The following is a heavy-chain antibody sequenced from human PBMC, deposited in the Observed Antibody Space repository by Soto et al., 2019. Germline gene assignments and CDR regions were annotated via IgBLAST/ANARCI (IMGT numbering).Heavy chain of an antibody. Sequence: HPGGSLRLSCAASGFTFSSYAMHWVRQAPGKGLEWVAVISYDGSNKYYADSVKGRFTISRDNSKNTLYLQMNSLRAEDTAVYYCARDQSTMNDAFDIWGQGTMVTVSS. CDR3: ARDQSTMNDAFDI. V-gene: IGHV3-30-3*01. J-gene: IGHJ3*02. D-gene: IGHD3-22*01. CDR1: GFTFSSYA. CDR2: ISYDGSNK.